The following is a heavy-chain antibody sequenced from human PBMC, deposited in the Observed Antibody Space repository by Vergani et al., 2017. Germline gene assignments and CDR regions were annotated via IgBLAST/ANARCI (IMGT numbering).Heavy chain of an antibody. CDR3: ARDPGGSGYDRGDYFDY. V-gene: IGHV3-23*01. CDR2: ISGSGGFT. J-gene: IGHJ4*02. D-gene: IGHD5-12*01. Sequence: EVQLLESGGNLVQPGGSLRLSCAASGFTFTNFAMTWVRQAPGEGLEWVSGISGSGGFTYYADSVKGRFTISRDNSKNTMFLQMNNLRAEDTAVYYCARDPGGSGYDRGDYFDYWGQGTLVTVSS. CDR1: GFTFTNFA.